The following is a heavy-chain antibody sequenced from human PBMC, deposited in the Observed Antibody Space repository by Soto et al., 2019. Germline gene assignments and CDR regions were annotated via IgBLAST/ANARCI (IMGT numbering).Heavy chain of an antibody. CDR3: AKGFTYNYDSSGYYTFNY. CDR1: GFTFSDYG. V-gene: IGHV3-30*18. D-gene: IGHD3-22*01. J-gene: IGHJ4*02. Sequence: PGGSLRLSCVASGFTFSDYGMHWVRQAPGKGLEWVAVISYDRSNQYYADSVKGRFTISRDNSKNTLYLQMNSLRAEDTAVYYCAKGFTYNYDSSGYYTFNYWGQGTLVTVSS. CDR2: ISYDRSNQ.